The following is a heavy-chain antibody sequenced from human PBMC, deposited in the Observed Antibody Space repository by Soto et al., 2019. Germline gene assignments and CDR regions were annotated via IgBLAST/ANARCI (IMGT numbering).Heavy chain of an antibody. J-gene: IGHJ6*02. CDR3: ARQQWLGSYYYYYGMDV. CDR2: IDPSDSYT. V-gene: IGHV5-10-1*01. CDR1: GYSFNSYW. D-gene: IGHD6-19*01. Sequence: PGESLKIYCKGSGYSFNSYWISWVRQMPGKGLEWMGRIDPSDSYTNYSPSFQGHVTISADKSISTAYLQWSSLKASDTAMYYCARQQWLGSYYYYYGMDVWGQGTTVTVSS.